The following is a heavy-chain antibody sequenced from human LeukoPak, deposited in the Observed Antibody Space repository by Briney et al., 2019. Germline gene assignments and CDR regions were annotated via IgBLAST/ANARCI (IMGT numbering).Heavy chain of an antibody. CDR1: GGSFSGYY. Sequence: PSETLSLTYAVYGGSFSGYYWSWIRQPPGKGLEWIGEINHSGSTNYNPSLKSRVTISVDTSTNQFSLKLSSVTAADTAVYYCATSPMWFGELFGSYYMDVWGKGTTVTISS. J-gene: IGHJ6*03. CDR2: INHSGST. V-gene: IGHV4-34*01. CDR3: ATSPMWFGELFGSYYMDV. D-gene: IGHD3-10*01.